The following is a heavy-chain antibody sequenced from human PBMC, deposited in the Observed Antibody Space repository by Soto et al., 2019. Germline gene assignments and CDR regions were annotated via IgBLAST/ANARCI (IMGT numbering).Heavy chain of an antibody. CDR2: ISAYNGNT. V-gene: IGHV1-18*01. D-gene: IGHD1-1*01. CDR3: ARPTNGTPYYYYGMDV. CDR1: GYTFTSYG. J-gene: IGHJ6*02. Sequence: ASVKVSCKASGYTFTSYGISWVRQAPGQGLEWMGWISAYNGNTNYAQKLQGRVTMTTDTSTSTAYMVLRSLRSDDTAVYYCARPTNGTPYYYYGMDVWGQGTTVTVSS.